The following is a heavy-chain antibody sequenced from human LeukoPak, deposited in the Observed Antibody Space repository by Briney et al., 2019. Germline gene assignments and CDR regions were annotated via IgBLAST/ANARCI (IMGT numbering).Heavy chain of an antibody. CDR2: ISATSSYI. D-gene: IGHD6-19*01. V-gene: IGHV3-21*01. CDR1: GFTFTSYA. Sequence: GGSLRLSCAASGFTFTSYAMSWVRQTPGKGLEWVSSISATSSYIYYADSARGRFTISRDNAKNSLYLQMNSLRAEDTAVYYCARDKTEQWLVLEAFDIWGQGTVVTVSS. CDR3: ARDKTEQWLVLEAFDI. J-gene: IGHJ3*02.